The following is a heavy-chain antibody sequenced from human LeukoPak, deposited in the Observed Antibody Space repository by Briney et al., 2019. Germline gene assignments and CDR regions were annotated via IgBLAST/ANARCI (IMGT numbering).Heavy chain of an antibody. D-gene: IGHD6-19*01. CDR1: GFTFSNYA. V-gene: IGHV3-23*01. CDR2: IRTSGDNT. J-gene: IGHJ5*02. CDR3: AKCVTGWPNWFDP. Sequence: PGGSLGLSCAASGFTFSNYAMSWVRQAPGKGLEWVSTIRTSGDNTYYADSVKGRFTISRDNSKNTLYLQMISLRAEDTALYYCAKCVTGWPNWFDPWGQGTLVTVSS.